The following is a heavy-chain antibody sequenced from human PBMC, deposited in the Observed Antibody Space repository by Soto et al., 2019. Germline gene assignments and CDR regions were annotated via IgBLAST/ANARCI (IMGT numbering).Heavy chain of an antibody. CDR3: ARESVVVAAKAYYGMDV. V-gene: IGHV3-74*01. CDR2: IKSDGSGI. Sequence: PGGSLRLSCAASGFTFSTFWMHWVRQAPGKGLVWVSHIKSDGSGISYADSVKGRFTISRDNSKNTLYLQMNSLRDEDTAVYYCARESVVVAAKAYYGMDVWGQGTTVPVSS. J-gene: IGHJ6*02. D-gene: IGHD2-15*01. CDR1: GFTFSTFW.